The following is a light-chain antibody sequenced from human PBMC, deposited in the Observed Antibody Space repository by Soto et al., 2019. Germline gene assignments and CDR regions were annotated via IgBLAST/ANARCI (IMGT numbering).Light chain of an antibody. CDR2: DVS. CDR1: SSDVGGYNC. J-gene: IGLJ1*01. V-gene: IGLV2-11*01. CDR3: CSYAGTPYV. Sequence: QSALTQPRSVSGSPGQSVTISCTGTSSDVGGYNCVSWYQQHPGKAPKLMIYDVSQRPSGVPDRFSASKSGNTASLTISGLQAEDEADYYCCSYAGTPYVFGTGTKVTVL.